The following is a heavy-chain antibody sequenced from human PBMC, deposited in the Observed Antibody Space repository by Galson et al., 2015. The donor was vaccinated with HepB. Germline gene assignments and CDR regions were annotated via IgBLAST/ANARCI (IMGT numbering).Heavy chain of an antibody. CDR1: GFTFSRHG. J-gene: IGHJ4*02. CDR3: AREGVPYDFWSALDY. V-gene: IGHV3-33*07. D-gene: IGHD3-3*01. CDR2: IWYDGSNK. Sequence: SLRLSCAASGFTFSRHGMNWVRQAPGKGLEWVATIWYDGSNKYYADSVKGRFTISRDNSKNTLSLQMNSLRAEDTAVYYCAREGVPYDFWSALDYWGQGTLVTVSS.